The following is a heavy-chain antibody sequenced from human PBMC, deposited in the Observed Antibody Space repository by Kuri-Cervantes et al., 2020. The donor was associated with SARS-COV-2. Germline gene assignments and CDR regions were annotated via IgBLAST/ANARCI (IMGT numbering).Heavy chain of an antibody. D-gene: IGHD3-10*01. J-gene: IGHJ4*02. CDR2: INPGDSDT. CDR1: GYSLSDYW. CDR3: ARAVSGVSNPYYFDH. V-gene: IGHV5-51*01. Sequence: KVSCKGSGYSLSDYWIGWVRQMHVKGLEWMGIINPGDSDTRYRPSFQGRVTISADTSLGTAYLRWSSLRASDTAIYYWARAVSGVSNPYYFDHWVPGTLVTVSS.